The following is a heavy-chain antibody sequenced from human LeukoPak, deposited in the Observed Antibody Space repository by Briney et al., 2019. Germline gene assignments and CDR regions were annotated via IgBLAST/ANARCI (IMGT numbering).Heavy chain of an antibody. D-gene: IGHD3-10*01. Sequence: GASVKVSCKASGYTFTSYDINWVRRATGQGLEWMGWMNPNSGNTGYAQKFQGRVTMTRNTSISTAYMELSSLRSEDTAVYYCASGGSMVRGVNEDYWGQGTLVTVSS. CDR3: ASGGSMVRGVNEDY. J-gene: IGHJ4*02. CDR2: MNPNSGNT. V-gene: IGHV1-8*01. CDR1: GYTFTSYD.